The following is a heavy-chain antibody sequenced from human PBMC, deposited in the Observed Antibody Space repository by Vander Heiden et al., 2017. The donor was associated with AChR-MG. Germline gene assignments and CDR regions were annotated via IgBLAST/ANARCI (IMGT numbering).Heavy chain of an antibody. J-gene: IGHJ6*02. CDR2: IFSNDEK. V-gene: IGHV2-26*01. D-gene: IGHD6-13*01. Sequence: QVTLKESGPALVKPTDTLPLTCTVPGFSLSTARMGVSWLRQPPGKALEWLAHIFSNDEKSYSKSLKSRLTISKDTSKSQVVLTMTNMDPVDTATYYCARMSSWYGYYYYGMDVWGQGTTVTVSS. CDR3: ARMSSWYGYYYYGMDV. CDR1: GFSLSTARMG.